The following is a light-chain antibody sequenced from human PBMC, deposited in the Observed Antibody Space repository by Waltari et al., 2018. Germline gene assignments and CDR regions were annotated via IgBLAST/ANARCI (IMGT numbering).Light chain of an antibody. CDR1: GGSIVNNY. CDR2: ADD. Sequence: NFLLTQPHSVSESPGTTVIISCTRSGGSIVNNYVQWYQHRPGSAPSIVIYADDQRPSGVPDRFSGSIHSSSNSASLTISGLKTEDEADYYCQSYTSSAVFGGGTKLTV. CDR3: QSYTSSAV. J-gene: IGLJ3*02. V-gene: IGLV6-57*04.